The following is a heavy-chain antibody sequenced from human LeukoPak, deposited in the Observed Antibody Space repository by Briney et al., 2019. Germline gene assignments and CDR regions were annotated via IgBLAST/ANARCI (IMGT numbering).Heavy chain of an antibody. V-gene: IGHV4-39*01. Sequence: SETLSLTCTVSGGSISSSSYYWGWIRQPPGKGLEWIGSIYYSGSTYYNPSLKSRVTISVDTSKNQFSLKLSSVTAADTAVYYCVRQDGGVYYDFWSGYYSSWFDPWGQGTLVTVSS. D-gene: IGHD3-3*01. J-gene: IGHJ5*02. CDR3: VRQDGGVYYDFWSGYYSSWFDP. CDR1: GGSISSSSYY. CDR2: IYYSGST.